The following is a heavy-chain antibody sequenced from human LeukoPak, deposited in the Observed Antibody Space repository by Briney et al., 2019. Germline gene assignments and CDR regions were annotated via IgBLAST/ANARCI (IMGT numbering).Heavy chain of an antibody. Sequence: ASVKVSCKASGYTFTDSYMHWVRPAPGHGLAWMGWINLYTGGTDYAHKFQGRVTMTSDTSISTAYMELSRLRSDDTAIFYCARGRGMGFLEWLLLDSWGQGTLVTVSS. V-gene: IGHV1-2*02. CDR2: INLYTGGT. CDR3: ARGRGMGFLEWLLLDS. CDR1: GYTFTDSY. D-gene: IGHD3-3*01. J-gene: IGHJ4*02.